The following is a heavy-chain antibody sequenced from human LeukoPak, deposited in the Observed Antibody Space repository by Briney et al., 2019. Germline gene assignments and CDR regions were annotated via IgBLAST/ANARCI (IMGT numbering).Heavy chain of an antibody. CDR3: AKERPDFWSGRGWYMNV. CDR1: GGTFSSYA. CDR2: IIPIFGTA. J-gene: IGHJ6*03. Sequence: ASVKVSCKASGGTFSSYAISWVRQAPGQGLEWMGGIIPIFGTANYAQKFQGRFTITADESTSTPYMELNSLRSEDTAVYYCAKERPDFWSGRGWYMNVWGKETTVTLSS. D-gene: IGHD3-3*01. V-gene: IGHV1-69*01.